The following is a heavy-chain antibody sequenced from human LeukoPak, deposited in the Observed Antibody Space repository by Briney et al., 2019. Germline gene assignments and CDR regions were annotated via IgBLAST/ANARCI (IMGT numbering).Heavy chain of an antibody. CDR2: IYTSGST. D-gene: IGHD6-6*01. CDR1: GGSISSGSYY. V-gene: IGHV4-61*02. CDR3: ARAARPAFDI. Sequence: SETLSLTCTVSGGSISSGSYYWSWVRQPAGKGLEWIGRIYTSGSTNYNPSLKSRVTISVDTSKNQFSLKLSSVTAADTAVYYCARAARPAFDIWGQGTMVTVSS. J-gene: IGHJ3*02.